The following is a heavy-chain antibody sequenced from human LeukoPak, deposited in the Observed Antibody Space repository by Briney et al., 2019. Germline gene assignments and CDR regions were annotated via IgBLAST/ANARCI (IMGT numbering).Heavy chain of an antibody. CDR2: IYYSGST. CDR3: ASSLTGETIDY. J-gene: IGHJ4*02. CDR1: GGSISSYY. D-gene: IGHD7-27*01. V-gene: IGHV4-59*08. Sequence: PSETLSLTCTVSGGSISSYYWSWIRQPPGKGLEWIGYIYYSGSTNYNPSLKSRVTISVDTSKNQFSLKLSSVTAADTAVYYCASSLTGETIDYWGQGTLVTVSS.